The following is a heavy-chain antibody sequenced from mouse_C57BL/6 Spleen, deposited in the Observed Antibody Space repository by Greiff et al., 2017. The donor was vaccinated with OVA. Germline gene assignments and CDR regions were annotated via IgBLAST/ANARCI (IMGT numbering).Heavy chain of an antibody. CDR2: INPHNGGT. CDR3: ARDSRDY. J-gene: IGHJ2*01. D-gene: IGHD3-2*01. Sequence: VQLQQSGPELVKPGASVKISCKASGYTFTDYYMNWVKQSPGKSLEWIGVINPHNGGTRYNQKFKGKATLTVDKSSSTAYMELRSLTAEDAAVYYCARDSRDYWGQGTTLTVSS. V-gene: IGHV1-26*01. CDR1: GYTFTDYY.